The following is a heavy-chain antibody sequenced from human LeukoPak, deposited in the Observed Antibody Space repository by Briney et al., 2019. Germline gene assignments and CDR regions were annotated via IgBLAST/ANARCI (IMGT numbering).Heavy chain of an antibody. CDR1: SGSISTSNYY. V-gene: IGHV4-39*07. CDR2: INHSGST. CDR3: ARYRSTMVRGVKNGFDP. D-gene: IGHD3-10*01. J-gene: IGHJ5*02. Sequence: SETLSLTCTVSSGSISTSNYYWGWVRQAPGKGLEWIGEINHSGSTNNNPSLKSRVTISVDTSKNQFSLKLSSVTAADTAVYYCARYRSTMVRGVKNGFDPWGQGTLVTVSS.